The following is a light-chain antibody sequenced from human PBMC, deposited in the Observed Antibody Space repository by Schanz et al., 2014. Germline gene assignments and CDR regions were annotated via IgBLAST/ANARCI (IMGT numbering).Light chain of an antibody. Sequence: QSVLTQPPSASGTPGQRVTISCSGSSSNIGRNTVNWYQQLPGTAPKLLIYTNNQRPSGVPDRFSGSKSATSASLAITGLQAEDEGDYYCHSYDSFLSAVVFGGGTKLTVL. CDR1: SSNIGRNT. J-gene: IGLJ2*01. V-gene: IGLV1-44*01. CDR3: HSYDSFLSAVV. CDR2: TNN.